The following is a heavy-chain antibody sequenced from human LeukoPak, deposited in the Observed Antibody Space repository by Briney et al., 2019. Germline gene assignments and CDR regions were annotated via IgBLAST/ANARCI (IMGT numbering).Heavy chain of an antibody. CDR3: ARSPTKRVTEDY. CDR1: GGSISSGSYY. D-gene: IGHD5-18*01. Sequence: PSETLSLTCTVSGGSISSGSYYWSWIRQPAGKGLEWIGRIYTSGSTNYNSSLKGRVTISVDKSKNQFSLKLSSVTAADTAVYYCARSPTKRVTEDYWGQGILVTVSS. CDR2: IYTSGST. J-gene: IGHJ4*02. V-gene: IGHV4-61*02.